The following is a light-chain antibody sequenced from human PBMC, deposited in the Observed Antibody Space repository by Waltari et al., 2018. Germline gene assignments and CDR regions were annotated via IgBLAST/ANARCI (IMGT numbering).Light chain of an antibody. Sequence: QSAPTQPASVSGSPGQSITISCTGTNSDVGRYNLVSWYQQHPDKAPKLIIYDVTERPSGVSDHLSGSKSGNTASLTISGLQAEDEADYYCCSYAGSFTWVFGGGTKLTVL. CDR3: CSYAGSFTWV. CDR1: NSDVGRYNL. CDR2: DVT. V-gene: IGLV2-23*02. J-gene: IGLJ3*02.